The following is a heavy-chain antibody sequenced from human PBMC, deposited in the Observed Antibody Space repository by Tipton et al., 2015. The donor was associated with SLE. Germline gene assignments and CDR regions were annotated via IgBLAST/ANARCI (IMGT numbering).Heavy chain of an antibody. Sequence: QLVQSGVEVKKPGASVKVSCKASGYTFIHKGISWVRQAPGQGLEFMGWISVYNGYTNYAQKFQGRVTLTTDTSTSTAYMELRSLRSDDTAVYYCARVVVGAFDHWGQGTLVTVSS. V-gene: IGHV1-18*01. CDR1: GYTFIHKG. J-gene: IGHJ4*02. CDR3: ARVVVGAFDH. D-gene: IGHD2-15*01. CDR2: ISVYNGYT.